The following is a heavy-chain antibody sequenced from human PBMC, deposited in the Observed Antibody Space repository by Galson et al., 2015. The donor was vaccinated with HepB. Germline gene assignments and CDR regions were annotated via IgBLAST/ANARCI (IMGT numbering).Heavy chain of an antibody. Sequence: SLRLSCAASGFTFSDYFMTWIRQAPGKGLEWVSHISSTNIYTYYADSVKGRFTISRDNAKDSLHLQMNSLRTEDTAVYYCTRLGDLSGYSSSWGQGTLVTVSS. J-gene: IGHJ4*02. V-gene: IGHV3-11*03. CDR2: ISSTNIYT. D-gene: IGHD2-2*01. CDR1: GFTFSDYF. CDR3: TRLGDLSGYSSS.